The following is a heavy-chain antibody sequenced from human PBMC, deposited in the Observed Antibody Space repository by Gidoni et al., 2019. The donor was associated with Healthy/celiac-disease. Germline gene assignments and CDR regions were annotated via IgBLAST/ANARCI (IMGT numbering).Heavy chain of an antibody. CDR3: AKEHNYYDSSGYPAPFDY. CDR1: GFTFSSYA. J-gene: IGHJ4*02. Sequence: EVQLLESGGGLVQPGGSLRLSCAASGFTFSSYAMSWVRQAPGKGLEWVSAISGSGGSTYYADSVKGRFTISRDNSKNTLYLQMNSLRAEDTAVYYCAKEHNYYDSSGYPAPFDYWGQGTLVTVSS. CDR2: ISGSGGST. V-gene: IGHV3-23*01. D-gene: IGHD3-22*01.